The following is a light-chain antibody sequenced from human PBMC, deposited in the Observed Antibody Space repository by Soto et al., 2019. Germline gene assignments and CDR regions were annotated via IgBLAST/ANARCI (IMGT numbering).Light chain of an antibody. Sequence: EIFLTPSPGTLSLSPGARSTLSCLASPSVSSSFVAWFQQKPGQAPRRLIFGASFRATGIPDRLSGSGSGTDFTLKISRLEPEDFAVYYCQQYGSSPTTFGQGTKVDI. CDR1: PSVSSSF. V-gene: IGKV3-20*01. J-gene: IGKJ1*01. CDR2: GAS. CDR3: QQYGSSPTT.